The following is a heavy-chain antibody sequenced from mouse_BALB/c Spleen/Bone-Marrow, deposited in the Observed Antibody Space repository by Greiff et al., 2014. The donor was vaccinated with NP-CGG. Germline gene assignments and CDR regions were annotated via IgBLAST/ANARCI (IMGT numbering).Heavy chain of an antibody. V-gene: IGHV5-17*02. CDR3: ARLHYGREYYYAMDY. J-gene: IGHJ4*01. CDR1: GFTFSSFG. CDR2: ISSDSNTI. D-gene: IGHD1-1*01. Sequence: DVMLVESGGGVVQPGGSRKLSCAASGFTFSSFGMHWVRQAPEKGLEWVAYISSDSNTIYYADTVKGRFTISRDNPKNTLFPQMTSLRSEDTAMYYCARLHYGREYYYAMDYWGQGTSVTVSS.